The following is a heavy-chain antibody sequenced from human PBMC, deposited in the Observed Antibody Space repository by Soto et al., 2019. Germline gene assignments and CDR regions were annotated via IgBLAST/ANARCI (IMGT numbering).Heavy chain of an antibody. CDR3: ARDSWGSLDY. J-gene: IGHJ4*02. D-gene: IGHD7-27*01. CDR1: GDSVSSRNYQ. V-gene: IGHV4-61*01. Sequence: QVQLQESGPGLVKPSETLSLTCSVSGDSVSSRNYQWSWIRQPPGKGLEWIGYFSDSVTTNYNPSLKIRVTLAVDTSKNQFSLRLSSVTAADTAVYYCARDSWGSLDYWVQGALFTVSA. CDR2: FSDSVTT.